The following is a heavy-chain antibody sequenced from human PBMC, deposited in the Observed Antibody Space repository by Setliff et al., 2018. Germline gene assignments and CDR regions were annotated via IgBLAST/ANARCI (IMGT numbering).Heavy chain of an antibody. V-gene: IGHV3-23*01. CDR1: GFTFDDYA. D-gene: IGHD4-17*01. J-gene: IGHJ4*02. CDR3: AKGTTATIKHFDN. CDR2: VTGGGDST. Sequence: ETLSLSCAASGFTFDDYAMTWVRQAPGKGLEWVSTVTGGGDSTFYADSVKGRFTVSRDNSKNTLYLQMNSLRVEDTAVYHCAKGTTATIKHFDNWGQGILVTVSS.